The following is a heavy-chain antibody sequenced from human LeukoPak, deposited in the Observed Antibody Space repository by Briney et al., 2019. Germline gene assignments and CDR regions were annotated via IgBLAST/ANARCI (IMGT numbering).Heavy chain of an antibody. CDR3: ARERAAGYGDKGGAFDI. Sequence: NPSESLSLTCTVSGGSISSYYWSWIRQPPGKGLEWIGYIYYSGSTNYNPSLKSRVTISVDTSKNQFSLKLSSVTAADTAVYYCARERAAGYGDKGGAFDIWGQGTMVTVSS. J-gene: IGHJ3*02. D-gene: IGHD4-17*01. CDR2: IYYSGST. CDR1: GGSISSYY. V-gene: IGHV4-59*01.